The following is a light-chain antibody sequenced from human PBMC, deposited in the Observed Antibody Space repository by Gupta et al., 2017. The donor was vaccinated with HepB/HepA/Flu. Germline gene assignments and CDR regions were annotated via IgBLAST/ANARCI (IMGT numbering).Light chain of an antibody. Sequence: IVLTQSPGTLSLSPGERPTLSCRASQTVDSNYLAWYQHKSGQAPRLLIYSASSRATGIPDRFSGSGAGXDFTLSXTRLEPEDFAVYYCEHYGTSPSFGXGTKVEI. V-gene: IGKV3-20*01. J-gene: IGKJ4*01. CDR1: QTVDSNY. CDR3: EHYGTSPS. CDR2: SAS.